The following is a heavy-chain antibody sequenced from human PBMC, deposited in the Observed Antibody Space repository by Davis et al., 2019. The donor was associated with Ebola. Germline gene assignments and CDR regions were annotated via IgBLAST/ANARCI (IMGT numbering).Heavy chain of an antibody. CDR3: AKVFGVPAAINWFDP. Sequence: PGGSLRLSCAASGFTFSSYGMHWVRQAPGKGLEWVAFIRYDGSNKYYADSVKGRFTISRDNSKNTLYLQMNSLRAEDTAVYYCAKVFGVPAAINWFDPWGQGTLVTVSS. D-gene: IGHD2-2*01. J-gene: IGHJ5*02. V-gene: IGHV3-30*02. CDR1: GFTFSSYG. CDR2: IRYDGSNK.